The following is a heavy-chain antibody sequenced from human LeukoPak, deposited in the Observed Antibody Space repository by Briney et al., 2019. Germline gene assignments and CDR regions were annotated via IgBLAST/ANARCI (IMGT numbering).Heavy chain of an antibody. Sequence: ASVKVSCKASGYTFTSYGISWVRQAPGQGLEWMGCISAYNGNTNYAQKLQGRVTMTTDTSTSTAYMELRSLRSDDTAVYYCARDSVLWYGNDAFAIWGQRTMVTVSS. CDR2: ISAYNGNT. CDR1: GYTFTSYG. CDR3: ARDSVLWYGNDAFAI. J-gene: IGHJ3*02. D-gene: IGHD3-10*01. V-gene: IGHV1-18*01.